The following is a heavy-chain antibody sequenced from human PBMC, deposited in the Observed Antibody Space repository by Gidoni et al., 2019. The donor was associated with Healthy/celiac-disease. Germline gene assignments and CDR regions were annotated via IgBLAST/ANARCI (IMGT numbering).Heavy chain of an antibody. CDR3: ARGNHYIWGSYRYTVLYDLDEYFQH. D-gene: IGHD3-16*02. CDR1: GFTFSHYY. CDR2: ISSRGSTR. J-gene: IGHJ1*01. Sequence: QVQLVESGGGLVKPGGSLRLSSAASGFTFSHYYMGWIRPPPGKGLEWVSYISSRGSTRYYADSVKGRFTISRDNGKNSLYLQMNSLRAEDTAVYYCARGNHYIWGSYRYTVLYDLDEYFQHWGQGTLVTVSS. V-gene: IGHV3-11*01.